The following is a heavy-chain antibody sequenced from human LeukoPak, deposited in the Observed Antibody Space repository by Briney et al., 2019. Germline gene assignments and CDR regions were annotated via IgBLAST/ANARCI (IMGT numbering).Heavy chain of an antibody. V-gene: IGHV3-21*04. D-gene: IGHD1-26*01. CDR3: AKGPIVGTFDY. CDR1: GFTFSSYS. Sequence: GGSLRLSCAASGFTFSSYSMNWVRQAPGKGLEWVSSISSSSSYIYYADSVKGRFTISRDNSKNTLYLQMNSLRAEDTAVYYCAKGPIVGTFDYWGQGTLVTVSS. CDR2: ISSSSSYI. J-gene: IGHJ4*02.